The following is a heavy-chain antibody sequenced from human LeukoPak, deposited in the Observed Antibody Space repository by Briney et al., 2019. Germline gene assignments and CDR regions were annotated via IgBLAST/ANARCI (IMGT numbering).Heavy chain of an antibody. D-gene: IGHD6-19*01. J-gene: IGHJ3*02. CDR3: ARERGGKQWLVHGAFDI. Sequence: ASVKVSCKASGGTFSSYAISWVRQAPGQGLEWMGWINPNSGGTNYAQKFQGRVTMTRDTSISTAYMELSRLRSDDTAVYYCARERGGKQWLVHGAFDIWGQGTMVTVSS. CDR1: GGTFSSYA. CDR2: INPNSGGT. V-gene: IGHV1-2*02.